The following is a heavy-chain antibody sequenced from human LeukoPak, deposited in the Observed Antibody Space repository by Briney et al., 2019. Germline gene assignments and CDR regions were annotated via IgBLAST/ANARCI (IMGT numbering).Heavy chain of an antibody. J-gene: IGHJ3*02. V-gene: IGHV1-18*04. D-gene: IGHD2-21*02. CDR1: GYTFTSYG. Sequence: ASVKVSCKASGYTFTSYGISWVRQAPGQGLEWMGWISAYNGNTNYAQKLQGRVTMTTDTSTSTAYMELRSLRSDDTAVYYCASSAYCGGDCYSTDAFDIWGQGTMVTVSS. CDR2: ISAYNGNT. CDR3: ASSAYCGGDCYSTDAFDI.